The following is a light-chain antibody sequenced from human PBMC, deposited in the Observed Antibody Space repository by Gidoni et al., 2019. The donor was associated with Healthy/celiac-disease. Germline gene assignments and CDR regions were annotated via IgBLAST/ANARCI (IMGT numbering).Light chain of an antibody. Sequence: EIVLTQFPATLSLSPGERASLSCSASQSVSSYLAWYQQKPGQAPRLLIYDASNRATGIPARFSGSRSGTDFTLTISSLEPEDFAVYYCQQRSNWPRFTFGPGTKVDIK. CDR3: QQRSNWPRFT. V-gene: IGKV3-11*01. J-gene: IGKJ3*01. CDR2: DAS. CDR1: QSVSSY.